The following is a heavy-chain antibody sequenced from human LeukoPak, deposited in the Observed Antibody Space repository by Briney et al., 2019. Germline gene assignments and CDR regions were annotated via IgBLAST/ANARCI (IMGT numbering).Heavy chain of an antibody. CDR3: ARDVGPGQWDWFDP. CDR2: IYTSGST. D-gene: IGHD1-26*01. CDR1: GGSISSYY. Sequence: PSETLSLTCTVSGGSISSYYWSWIRQPAGKGLEWIGRIYTSGSTNYNPSLKGRVTMSVDTSKNQFSLKLSSVTAADTAVYYCARDVGPGQWDWFDPWGQGTPVTVSS. J-gene: IGHJ5*02. V-gene: IGHV4-4*07.